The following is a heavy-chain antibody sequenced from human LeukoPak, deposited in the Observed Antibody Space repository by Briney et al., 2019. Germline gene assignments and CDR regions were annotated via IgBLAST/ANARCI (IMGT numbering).Heavy chain of an antibody. CDR3: ARVMVAGDYYYYYMDV. J-gene: IGHJ6*03. V-gene: IGHV3-11*01. CDR2: ISSSGSTI. CDR1: GFTFSDYY. Sequence: GGSLRLSCAASGFTFSDYYMSWIRQAPGKGLEWVAYISSSGSTIYYADSVKGRFTISRDNAKNSLYLQMTSLRADDTALYCCARVMVAGDYYYYYMDVWGKGTTVTVSS. D-gene: IGHD6-19*01.